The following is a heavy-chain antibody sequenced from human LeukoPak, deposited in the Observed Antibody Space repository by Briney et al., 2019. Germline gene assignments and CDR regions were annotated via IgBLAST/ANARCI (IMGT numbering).Heavy chain of an antibody. D-gene: IGHD3-22*01. J-gene: IGHJ3*01. CDR1: GFNFDDYA. CDR3: AKGHSSGYFYGDAFDF. Sequence: GGSLRLSCAASGFNFDDYAMYWVRQAPGKGLERVSLISWEGGTTAYADSVKGRFTISRDNSKNSLYLQMNSLREEDTALYYCAKGHSSGYFYGDAFDFWGQGTMVTVSS. CDR2: ISWEGGTT. V-gene: IGHV3-43D*03.